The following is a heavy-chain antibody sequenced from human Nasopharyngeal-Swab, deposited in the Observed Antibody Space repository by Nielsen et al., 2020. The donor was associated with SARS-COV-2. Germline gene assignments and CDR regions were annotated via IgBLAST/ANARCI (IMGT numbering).Heavy chain of an antibody. J-gene: IGHJ4*02. V-gene: IGHV1-46*01. CDR3: ARVGVGYSGYDSVDY. CDR2: INPSGGST. D-gene: IGHD5-12*01. Sequence: VRQMPGKGLEWMGIINPSGGSTSYAQKYQGRVTMTRDTSTSTVYLELSSLRSEDTAVYYCARVGVGYSGYDSVDYWGQGTLVTVSS.